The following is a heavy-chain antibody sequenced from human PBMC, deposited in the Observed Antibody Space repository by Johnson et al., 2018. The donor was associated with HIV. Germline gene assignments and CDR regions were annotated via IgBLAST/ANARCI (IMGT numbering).Heavy chain of an antibody. V-gene: IGHV3-9*01. CDR2: LSWNSGSV. J-gene: IGHJ3*02. CDR3: ARKGLVWFGWAFDI. Sequence: VQLLESGGGLVQPGRSLRLSCAASGFTFDDYAMHWVRQAPGKGLEWVSGLSWNSGSVRYAASVKGRFTISRDNATNCLCVHVNSLRAEDTAVYYCARKGLVWFGWAFDIWGQGTMVTVSS. CDR1: GFTFDDYA. D-gene: IGHD3-10*01.